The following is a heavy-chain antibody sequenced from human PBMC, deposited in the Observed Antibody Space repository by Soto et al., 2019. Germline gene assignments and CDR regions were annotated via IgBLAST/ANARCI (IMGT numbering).Heavy chain of an antibody. CDR1: GGTFSSYA. CDR2: IIPMYGPA. CDR3: VKVSSMVRGVIDNWFGP. Sequence: QVQLVQSGAEVKKPGSSVKVSCKASGGTFSSYAINWVRQAPGQGLEWMGGIIPMYGPAKYAQKFQGRVTITADESTSTAYMHLSSLRSEDTAVYYCVKVSSMVRGVIDNWFGPWGQGTLVTVSS. D-gene: IGHD3-10*01. V-gene: IGHV1-69*01. J-gene: IGHJ5*02.